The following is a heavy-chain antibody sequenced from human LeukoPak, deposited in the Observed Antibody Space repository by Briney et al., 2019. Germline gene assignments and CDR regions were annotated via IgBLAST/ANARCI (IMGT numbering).Heavy chain of an antibody. Sequence: PGGSLRLSCAASGFTFSSYGMHWVRQAPGKGLEWVAFIRYDGSNKYYADSVKGRFTISRDNSKNTLYLQMNSLRAEDTAVYYCVTYYDFWSGYLSKEDFQYWGQGTLVTVSS. CDR2: IRYDGSNK. J-gene: IGHJ1*01. CDR3: VTYYDFWSGYLSKEDFQY. V-gene: IGHV3-30*02. D-gene: IGHD3-3*01. CDR1: GFTFSSYG.